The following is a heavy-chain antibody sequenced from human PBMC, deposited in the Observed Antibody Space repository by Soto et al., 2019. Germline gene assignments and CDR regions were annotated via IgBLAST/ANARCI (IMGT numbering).Heavy chain of an antibody. CDR1: GYTFTSYD. D-gene: IGHD2-2*01. CDR2: MNPNSGNT. V-gene: IGHV1-8*01. J-gene: IGHJ5*02. Sequence: GASVKVSCKASGYTFTSYDINWVRQATGQGLEWMGWMNPNSGNTGYAQKFQGRVTMTRNTSISTAYMELSSLRSEDTAVYYCARGPPKKYCSSTSCQGDWFDPWGQGTLVTVSS. CDR3: ARGPPKKYCSSTSCQGDWFDP.